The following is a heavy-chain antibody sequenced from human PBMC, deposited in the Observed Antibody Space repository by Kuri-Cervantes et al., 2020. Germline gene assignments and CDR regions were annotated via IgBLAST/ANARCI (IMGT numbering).Heavy chain of an antibody. CDR3: AREGCSGGSCYSDY. D-gene: IGHD2-15*01. V-gene: IGHV4-34*01. CDR1: GGSFSGYY. J-gene: IGHJ4*02. CDR2: INHSGST. Sequence: SETLSLTCAVYGGSFSGYYWSWIRQPPGKGLEWNGEINHSGSTNYNPSLKSRVTISVDTSKNQFSLKLSSVTAADTAVYYCAREGCSGGSCYSDYWGQGSLVTVSS.